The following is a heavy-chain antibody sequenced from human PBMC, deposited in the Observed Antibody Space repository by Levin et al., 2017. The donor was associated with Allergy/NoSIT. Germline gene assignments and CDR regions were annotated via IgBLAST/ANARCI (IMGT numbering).Heavy chain of an antibody. Sequence: GGSLRLSCAASGLTFSNYAMNWVRQAPGKGLEWVSSISTSSNYIYYADSVKGRFTISRDNAKNSLYLQMNSLRAEDTAVYYCARTPGGVVAGQLWGPGTLVTVSS. D-gene: IGHD6-19*01. V-gene: IGHV3-21*01. J-gene: IGHJ4*02. CDR3: ARTPGGVVAGQL. CDR2: ISTSSNYI. CDR1: GLTFSNYA.